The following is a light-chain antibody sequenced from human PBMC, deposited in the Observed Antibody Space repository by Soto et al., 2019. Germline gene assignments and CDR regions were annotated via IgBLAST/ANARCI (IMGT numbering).Light chain of an antibody. CDR2: DVS. Sequence: QSALTQPASVSGSPGQSITISCTGTSSDVGGYNCVSWYQQHPGKAPKLMIYDVSNRPSGVSNRFSGSKSGNTASLTISGLQAEDEADYYCSSYTSSTTRVFGPGTKLTVL. J-gene: IGLJ1*01. V-gene: IGLV2-14*03. CDR3: SSYTSSTTRV. CDR1: SSDVGGYNC.